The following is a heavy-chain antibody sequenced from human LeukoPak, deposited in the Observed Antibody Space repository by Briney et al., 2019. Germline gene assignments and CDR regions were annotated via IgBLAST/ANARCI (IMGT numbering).Heavy chain of an antibody. V-gene: IGHV1-2*02. CDR2: INPNSGGT. J-gene: IGHJ4*02. CDR3: ARAYYYDSSGYSSFDY. CDR1: GYTFTGYY. D-gene: IGHD3-22*01. Sequence: ASVKVSCKASGYTFTGYYMHWVRQAPGRGLEWMGWINPNSGGTNYAQKFQGRVTMTRDTSISTAYMELSRLRSDDTAVYYCARAYYYDSSGYSSFDYWGQGTLVTVSS.